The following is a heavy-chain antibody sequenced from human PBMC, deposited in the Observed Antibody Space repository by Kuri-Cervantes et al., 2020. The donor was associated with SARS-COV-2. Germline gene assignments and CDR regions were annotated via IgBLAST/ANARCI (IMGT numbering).Heavy chain of an antibody. CDR3: AKDRKQIAAAGLDY. CDR2: ISGSGGST. D-gene: IGHD6-13*01. V-gene: IGHV3-23*01. CDR1: EFSFTNAW. Sequence: GGSLRLSCAASEFSFTNAWMSWVRQAPGKGLEWVSAISGSGGSTYYADSVKGRFTISRDNSKNTLYPQMNSLRAEDTAVYYCAKDRKQIAAAGLDYWGQGTLVTVSS. J-gene: IGHJ4*02.